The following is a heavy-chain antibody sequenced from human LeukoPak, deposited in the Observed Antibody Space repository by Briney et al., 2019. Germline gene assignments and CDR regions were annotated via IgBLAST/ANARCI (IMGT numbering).Heavy chain of an antibody. CDR2: IWGNGATT. D-gene: IGHD5-12*01. V-gene: IGHV3-23*01. CDR3: AKDQRPDTGYDIDY. J-gene: IGHJ4*02. CDR1: GFTFSTHS. Sequence: GGSLRLSCAASGFTFSTHSINWVRQAPRKGLEWVSVIWGNGATTYYADSVKGRFTISRDNSMNTVYLQINSLRVEDTAIYYCAKDQRPDTGYDIDYWGQGILVTVSS.